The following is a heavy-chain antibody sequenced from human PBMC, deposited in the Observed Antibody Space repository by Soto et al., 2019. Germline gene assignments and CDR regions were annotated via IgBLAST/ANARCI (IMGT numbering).Heavy chain of an antibody. V-gene: IGHV4-61*02. J-gene: IGHJ3*02. CDR3: ARRDDDDISGYSDAFHI. D-gene: IGHD3-22*01. CDR1: GAALSSGGYF. Sequence: PWEPLSLTCTVSGAALSSGGYFYTWVRQPAGKGLEWIGRIDTSGSTNYNPSLKSRVTMSVDTSKNQFSLKLSSVTAADTAVYYCARRDDDDISGYSDAFHIWGQGTRVT. CDR2: IDTSGST.